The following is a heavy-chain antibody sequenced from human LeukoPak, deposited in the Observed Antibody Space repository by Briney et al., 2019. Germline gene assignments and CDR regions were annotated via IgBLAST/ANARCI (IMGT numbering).Heavy chain of an antibody. V-gene: IGHV1-18*01. CDR1: GYTFTSYG. J-gene: IGHJ4*02. CDR3: ARDGYYDSSGYIDY. Sequence: ALVKVSCKASGYTFTSYGISWVRQAPGQGLEWMGWISAYNGNTNYAQKLQGRVTMTTDTSTSTAYMELRSLRSDDTAVYYCARDGYYDSSGYIDYWGQGTLVTVSS. CDR2: ISAYNGNT. D-gene: IGHD3-22*01.